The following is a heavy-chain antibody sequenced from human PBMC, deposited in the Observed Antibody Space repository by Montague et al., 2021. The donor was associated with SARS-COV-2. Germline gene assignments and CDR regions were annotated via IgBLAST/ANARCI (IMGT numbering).Heavy chain of an antibody. V-gene: IGHV4-30-4*01. J-gene: IGHJ3*01. CDR3: GRDCCGDGYVVTGAFDV. Sequence: IGYIDNRGNTYYSPSLKSRVTMSLDTSKNLFSLILTSVTAADTALYYCGRDCCGDGYVVTGAFDVWGHGKMVIVSS. D-gene: IGHD2-2*03. CDR2: IDNRGNT.